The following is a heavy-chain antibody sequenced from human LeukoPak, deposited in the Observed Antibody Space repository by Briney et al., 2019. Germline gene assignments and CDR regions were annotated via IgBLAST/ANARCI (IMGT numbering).Heavy chain of an antibody. D-gene: IGHD5-18*01. CDR3: ARVGAWIQLGYFDY. V-gene: IGHV3-23*01. CDR2: ISGSGGST. J-gene: IGHJ4*02. Sequence: QPGGSLRLSCAASGFTFSSYAMSWVRQAPGKGLEWVSAISGSGGSTYYADSVKGRFTISRDNSKNTLYLQMNSLRAEDTAVCYCARVGAWIQLGYFDYWGQGTLVTVSS. CDR1: GFTFSSYA.